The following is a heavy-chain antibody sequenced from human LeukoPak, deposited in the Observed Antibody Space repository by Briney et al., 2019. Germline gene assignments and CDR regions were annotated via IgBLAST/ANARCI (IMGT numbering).Heavy chain of an antibody. CDR3: AVGRRTDFDY. CDR2: INPNSGGT. J-gene: IGHJ4*01. CDR1: GYTFTDYY. V-gene: IGHV1-2*02. D-gene: IGHD1-26*01. Sequence: GGSVKVSCKASGYTFTDYYIHWVRPAPGRGLEWMGWINPNSGGTNYAQNFQGRVSMTRDTYITTAYMDLSRLRLDDTAVYYSAVGRRTDFDYWGHGTLVSVSS.